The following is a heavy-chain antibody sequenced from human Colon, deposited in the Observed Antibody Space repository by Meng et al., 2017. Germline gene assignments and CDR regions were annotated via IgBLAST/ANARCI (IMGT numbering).Heavy chain of an antibody. CDR2: IYHTGTT. D-gene: IGHD2-15*01. CDR3: ARWGITHDAAQFFDY. CDR1: GDSISSTTW. J-gene: IGHJ5*01. Sequence: QLQLQESGPGLVKPSGTLSVTCAVSGDSISSTTWWNWVRQAPGQGLEWIGEIYHTGTTNINPSFKSRVTMSIDKSRNEFSLKLNSLTAADTAIYYCARWGITHDAAQFFDYWGQGILVTVSS. V-gene: IGHV4-4*02.